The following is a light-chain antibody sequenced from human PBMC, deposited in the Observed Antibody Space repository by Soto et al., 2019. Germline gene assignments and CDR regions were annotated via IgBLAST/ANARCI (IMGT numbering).Light chain of an antibody. Sequence: QSVLTQPASVSGSPGQSITISCTGTSSDFGSFSLVSWYQQHPGKAPKVMISEGHRRPSGVPDRFSGSTTVNSASLTISGLQADDEADYYCCLYIGATTYVFGTGTKVTVL. CDR3: CLYIGATTYV. CDR2: EGH. V-gene: IGLV2-23*01. CDR1: SSDFGSFSL. J-gene: IGLJ1*01.